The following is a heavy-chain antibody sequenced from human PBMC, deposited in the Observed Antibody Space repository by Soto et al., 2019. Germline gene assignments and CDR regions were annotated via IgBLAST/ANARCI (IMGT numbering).Heavy chain of an antibody. V-gene: IGHV1-69*06. Sequence: QVQLVQSGAEVKKPGSSVKVSCKASGGTFSSYAISWVRQAPGQGLEWMGGIIPIFGTANYAQKFQGRVTITADKYTSTAYMEVSSLSSEDKAMYYCASGVLKHIVVVTAISHFDYWGQGTLVTVSS. J-gene: IGHJ4*02. CDR1: GGTFSSYA. D-gene: IGHD2-21*02. CDR2: IIPIFGTA. CDR3: ASGVLKHIVVVTAISHFDY.